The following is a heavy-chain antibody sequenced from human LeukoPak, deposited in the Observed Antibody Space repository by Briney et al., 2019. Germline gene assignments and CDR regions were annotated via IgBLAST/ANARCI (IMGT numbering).Heavy chain of an antibody. CDR3: ARDLSGSSWSYYYYYYMDV. Sequence: SETLSLTCTVSGGSISSYYWSWIRQPAGKGLEWIGRIYTSGSTNYNPSLKSQVTMSVDTSKNQFSLKLSSVTAADTAVYYCARDLSGSSWSYYYYYYMDVWGKGTTVTVSS. J-gene: IGHJ6*03. CDR1: GGSISSYY. D-gene: IGHD1-26*01. V-gene: IGHV4-4*07. CDR2: IYTSGST.